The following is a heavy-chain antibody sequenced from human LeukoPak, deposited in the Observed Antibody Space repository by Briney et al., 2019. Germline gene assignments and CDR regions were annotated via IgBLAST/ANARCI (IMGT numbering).Heavy chain of an antibody. Sequence: SETLSLTCTVSGGSFSSGSYYWSWIRQPPGKGLEWIGSIYDSGSTYYNPSLKSRVTISVDRSKNQFSLKLSSVTAADTAVYYCARGGYSSGWFGTTLDLDYWGQGTLVTVSS. V-gene: IGHV4-39*07. J-gene: IGHJ4*02. CDR1: GGSFSSGSYY. D-gene: IGHD6-19*01. CDR3: ARGGYSSGWFGTTLDLDY. CDR2: IYDSGST.